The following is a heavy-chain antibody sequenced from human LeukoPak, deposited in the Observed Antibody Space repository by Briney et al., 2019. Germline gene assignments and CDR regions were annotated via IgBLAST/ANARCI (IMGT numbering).Heavy chain of an antibody. J-gene: IGHJ4*02. CDR3: ARLDESEGDY. V-gene: IGHV3-21*06. Sequence: GGSLRLSCAASGFTFSYYNMNWVRQAPGKRLEWVSSISSGSDYIQYADSVKGRLTISRDNAKNSLYLQMSSLSAEDTAVYYCARLDESEGDYWGQGTLVTVSS. CDR1: GFTFSYYN. CDR2: ISSGSDYI.